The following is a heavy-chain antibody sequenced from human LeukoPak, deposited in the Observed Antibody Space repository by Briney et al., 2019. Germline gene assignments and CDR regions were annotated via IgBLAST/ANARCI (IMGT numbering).Heavy chain of an antibody. D-gene: IGHD6-19*01. Sequence: GGSLRLSCEASGFTFSSHWMSWVRQAPGKGLEWVAIIKQDGSEKDYMDSVTGRFTISRDSAKNSLYLQMNSLRDEDTAAYYCARDTSAWRYGMDVWGQGTTVTVSS. J-gene: IGHJ6*02. V-gene: IGHV3-7*01. CDR2: IKQDGSEK. CDR3: ARDTSAWRYGMDV. CDR1: GFTFSSHW.